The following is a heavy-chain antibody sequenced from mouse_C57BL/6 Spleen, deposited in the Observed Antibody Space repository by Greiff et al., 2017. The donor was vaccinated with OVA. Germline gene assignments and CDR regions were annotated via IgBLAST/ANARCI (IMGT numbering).Heavy chain of an antibody. CDR3: ARVGGNLLLRYYFDY. Sequence: DVKLVESGPGLVKPSQSLSLTCSVTGYSITSGYYWNWIRQFPGNKLEWMGYISYDGSNNYNPSLKNRISITRDTSKNQFFLKLNSVTTEDTATYYCARVGGNLLLRYYFDYWGQGTTLTVSS. V-gene: IGHV3-6*01. CDR2: ISYDGSN. D-gene: IGHD1-1*01. J-gene: IGHJ2*01. CDR1: GYSITSGYY.